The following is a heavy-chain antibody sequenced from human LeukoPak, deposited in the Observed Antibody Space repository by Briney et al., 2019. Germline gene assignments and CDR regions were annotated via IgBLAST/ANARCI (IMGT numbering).Heavy chain of an antibody. Sequence: SETLSLTCAVSGGSISSSTNWWSWVRQPPGKGLEWIGEIYHSGGTNYNPSLKSRVTISVDTSKNQFSLKLSSVTAADTAVYYCARIPYGDYLDYWGQGTLVTVSS. CDR1: GGSISSSTNW. D-gene: IGHD4-17*01. J-gene: IGHJ4*02. CDR3: ARIPYGDYLDY. CDR2: IYHSGGT. V-gene: IGHV4-4*02.